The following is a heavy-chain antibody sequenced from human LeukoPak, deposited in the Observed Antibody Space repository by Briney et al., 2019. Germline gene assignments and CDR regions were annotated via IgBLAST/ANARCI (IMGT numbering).Heavy chain of an antibody. D-gene: IGHD6-13*01. CDR2: IYPGDCDT. J-gene: IGHJ4*02. CDR3: ARHEPEFDSSWFYYFDY. V-gene: IGHV5-51*01. CDR1: GCRFTSYW. Sequence: GESLKISFKGSGCRFTSYWIGWVRQMPGKGLEWMGIIYPGDCDTRYSPSFQGQVTISADTSISTAYLQWSSLKASDTAMYYCARHEPEFDSSWFYYFDYWGQGTLVTVSS.